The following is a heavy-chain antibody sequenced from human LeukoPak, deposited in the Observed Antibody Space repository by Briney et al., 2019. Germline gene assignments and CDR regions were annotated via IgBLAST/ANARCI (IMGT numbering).Heavy chain of an antibody. D-gene: IGHD3-3*01. CDR1: GGSISSYY. CDR2: IYYSGST. V-gene: IGHV4-59*01. J-gene: IGHJ5*02. CDR3: ARGTIFGNWFDP. Sequence: NPSETLSLTCTVSGGSISSYYWSWIRQPPAKGLDWIGYIYYSGSTNYNPSLKSRVTTSVDTSKNQFSLKLSSVTAADTAVYYCARGTIFGNWFDPWGQGTLVTVSS.